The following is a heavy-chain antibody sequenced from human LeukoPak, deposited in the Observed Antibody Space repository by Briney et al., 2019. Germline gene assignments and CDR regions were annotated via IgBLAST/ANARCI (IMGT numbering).Heavy chain of an antibody. D-gene: IGHD1-14*01. J-gene: IGHJ4*02. CDR3: ARGSRRKDPEFDY. CDR2: IIPIFGTA. CDR1: GGTFSSYA. Sequence: SVKVSCKASGGTFSSYAISWVRQAPGQGLEWMGGIIPIFGTANYAQKFQGRVTITADESTSTAYMELSSLRSEDTAVYYCARGSRRKDPEFDYWGQGTLVTVSS. V-gene: IGHV1-69*13.